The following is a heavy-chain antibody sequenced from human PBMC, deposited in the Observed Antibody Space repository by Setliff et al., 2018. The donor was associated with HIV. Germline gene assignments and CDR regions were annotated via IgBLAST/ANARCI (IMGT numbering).Heavy chain of an antibody. Sequence: SETLSLTCTVSGGSISNYYWSWIRQPPGKGLEWIGYIYSSGTTDYNPSLKSRVTMSVDTSNSHFSLKLASVTAADTAVDYCARHYYTDPFDYWGQGTLVTVSS. CDR3: ARHYYTDPFDY. V-gene: IGHV4-4*08. D-gene: IGHD3-22*01. J-gene: IGHJ4*02. CDR2: IYSSGTT. CDR1: GGSISNYY.